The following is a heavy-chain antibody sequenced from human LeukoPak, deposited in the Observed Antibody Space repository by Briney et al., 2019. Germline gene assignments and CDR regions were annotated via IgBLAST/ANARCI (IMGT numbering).Heavy chain of an antibody. CDR3: ARGRGVVVAATQDY. D-gene: IGHD2-15*01. Sequence: SVKVSCQASGYPFTSYDINWVRQATGQGLEWMGWMNPNSGNTGYAQKFQGRVTMTRNTSISTAYMELSSLRSEDTAVYYCARGRGVVVAATQDYWGQGTLVTVSS. V-gene: IGHV1-8*01. CDR2: MNPNSGNT. CDR1: GYPFTSYD. J-gene: IGHJ4*02.